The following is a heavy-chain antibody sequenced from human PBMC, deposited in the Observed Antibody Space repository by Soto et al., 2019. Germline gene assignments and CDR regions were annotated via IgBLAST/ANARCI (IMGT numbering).Heavy chain of an antibody. CDR2: INPNSGGT. J-gene: IGHJ3*02. Sequence: ASVKVSCKASGYTFTGYYMHWVRQAPGQGLEWKGWINPNSGGTNYAQKFQGWVTMTRDTSISTAYMELSRLRSDDTAVYYCARGEHGEIDAFDIWGQGTMVTVSS. D-gene: IGHD3-10*01. CDR3: ARGEHGEIDAFDI. CDR1: GYTFTGYY. V-gene: IGHV1-2*04.